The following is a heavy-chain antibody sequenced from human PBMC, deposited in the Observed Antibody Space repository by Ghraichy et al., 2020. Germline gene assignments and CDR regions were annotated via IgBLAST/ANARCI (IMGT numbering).Heavy chain of an antibody. J-gene: IGHJ3*02. CDR2: IYPGDSDT. D-gene: IGHD4-23*01. CDR3: ARPLTTVVTAGAFDI. V-gene: IGHV5-51*01. Sequence: GESLNISCKGSGYSFTSYWIGWVRQMPGKGLEWMGIIYPGDSDTRYSPSFQGQVTISADKSISTAYLQWSSLKASDTAMYYCARPLTTVVTAGAFDIWGQGTMVTVSS. CDR1: GYSFTSYW.